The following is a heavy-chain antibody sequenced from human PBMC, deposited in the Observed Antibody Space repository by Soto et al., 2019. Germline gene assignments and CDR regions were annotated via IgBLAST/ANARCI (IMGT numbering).Heavy chain of an antibody. D-gene: IGHD6-19*01. Sequence: GGSLRLSCAASGFTFSSYAMHWVRQAPGKGLEWVAVISYDGSNKYYADSVKGRFTISRDNSKNTLYLQMNSLRAEDTAVYYCARDRNPVAEGGPLDYWGQGTLVTVSS. CDR2: ISYDGSNK. CDR3: ARDRNPVAEGGPLDY. J-gene: IGHJ4*02. V-gene: IGHV3-30-3*01. CDR1: GFTFSSYA.